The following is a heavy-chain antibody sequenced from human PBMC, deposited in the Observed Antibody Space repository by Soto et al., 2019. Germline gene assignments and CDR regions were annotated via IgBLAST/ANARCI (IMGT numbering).Heavy chain of an antibody. D-gene: IGHD1-26*01. V-gene: IGHV1-3*01. CDR3: ARDSGAWSIVGATGLFDY. CDR2: INAGNGNT. CDR1: GYTFTSYA. J-gene: IGHJ4*02. Sequence: ASVQVSCKPSGYTFTSYAMHLLLQAPVQILEWMGWINAGNGNTKYSQKFQGRVTITRDTSASTAYMELSSLRSEDTAVYYCARDSGAWSIVGATGLFDYWGQGTLVTVSS.